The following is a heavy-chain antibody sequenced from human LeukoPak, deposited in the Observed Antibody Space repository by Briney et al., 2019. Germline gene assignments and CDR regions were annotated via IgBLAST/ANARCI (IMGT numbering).Heavy chain of an antibody. CDR3: AIGVPITSGWSHDGFDI. D-gene: IGHD6-19*01. Sequence: GGSLRLSCAASGFTVSSNYMSWVRQAPGKGLEWVSVIYSGGSTYYADSVKGRFTISRDNSKNTLYLQVNSLRAEDTAVFYCAIGVPITSGWSHDGFDIWGQGTMVTVPS. J-gene: IGHJ3*02. V-gene: IGHV3-66*01. CDR1: GFTVSSNY. CDR2: IYSGGST.